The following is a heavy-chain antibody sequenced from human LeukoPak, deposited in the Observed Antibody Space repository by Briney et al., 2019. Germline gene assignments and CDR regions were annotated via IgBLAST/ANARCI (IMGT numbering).Heavy chain of an antibody. V-gene: IGHV5-51*01. CDR2: IYPGDSDT. J-gene: IGHJ6*02. D-gene: IGHD2-2*01. CDR3: ARDLVVPAAMYGMDV. CDR1: GYSFTSYW. Sequence: GESLKISCKGSGYSFTSYWIGWVRQMPGKGLEWMGIIYPGDSDTRYSPSFQGQVTISADKSISTAYLQWSSLKASDTAMYYCARDLVVPAAMYGMDVWGQGTTVTVSS.